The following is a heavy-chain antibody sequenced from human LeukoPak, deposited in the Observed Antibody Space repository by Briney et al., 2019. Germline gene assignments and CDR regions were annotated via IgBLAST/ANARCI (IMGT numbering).Heavy chain of an antibody. V-gene: IGHV3-7*01. CDR2: LSQDASAV. Sequence: GGSLRLSCVGTGFTFSSHSMAWVRQAPGKGLEWVAHLSQDASAVEYLESVKGRFTISRDNAKNSLDLQMNSLRGDDTAVYYCATWRWRQSEFDHGGQGTLVTVSS. CDR1: GFTFSSHS. J-gene: IGHJ4*02. D-gene: IGHD5-24*01. CDR3: ATWRWRQSEFDH.